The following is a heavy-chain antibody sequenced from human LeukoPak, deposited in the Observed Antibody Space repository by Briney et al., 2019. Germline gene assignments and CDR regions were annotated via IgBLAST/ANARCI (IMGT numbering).Heavy chain of an antibody. CDR3: VKGPPYDSLPYYFDY. CDR1: GFTFSYYA. J-gene: IGHJ4*02. CDR2: ISSNGGST. D-gene: IGHD3-22*01. V-gene: IGHV3-64D*09. Sequence: PGGSLRLSCSASGFTFSYYAMHWVRQTAGKGLEFVSGISSNGGSTYYADSLKGRFTISRDNSNNTLYLQMSSLRAEDTAVYYCVKGPPYDSLPYYFDYWGKGTLSPSPQ.